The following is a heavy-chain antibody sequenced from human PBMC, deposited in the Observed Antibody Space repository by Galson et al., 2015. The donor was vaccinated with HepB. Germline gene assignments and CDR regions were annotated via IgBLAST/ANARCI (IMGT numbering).Heavy chain of an antibody. CDR1: GFIFSSHA. V-gene: IGHV3-64D*06. J-gene: IGHJ4*02. CDR3: VKGSPIIVATIYYDY. CDR2: ITSNGGST. D-gene: IGHD5-12*01. Sequence: SLRLSCAASGFIFSSHAMHWVRQAPGKGLEYVSAITSNGGSTNYADSVKGRFTIFRDNSKNTLYLQMSSLRDEDTAVYYCVKGSPIIVATIYYDYWGQGTLVTVSS.